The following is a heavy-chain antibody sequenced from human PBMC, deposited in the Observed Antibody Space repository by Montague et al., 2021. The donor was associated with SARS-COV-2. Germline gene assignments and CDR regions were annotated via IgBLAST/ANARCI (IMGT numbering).Heavy chain of an antibody. D-gene: IGHD3-10*01. CDR3: ARAVSVRRAVNWFDP. V-gene: IGHV4-59*11. CDR1: GGSMSDHY. J-gene: IGHJ5*02. CDR2: IYYSGGI. Sequence: SETLSLCCTGSGGSMSDHYWAWIRQPPGKGLEWLAYIYYSGGINSNASLKSRVSMSVDTSKNQFSLKLTSVTAADTAVYYCARAVSVRRAVNWFDPWGQGTLVTVSS.